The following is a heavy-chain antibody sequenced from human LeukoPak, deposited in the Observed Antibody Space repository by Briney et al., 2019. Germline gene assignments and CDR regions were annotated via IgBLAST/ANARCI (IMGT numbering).Heavy chain of an antibody. Sequence: QPSETLSLTCTVSGYSISSGYYWGWIRQPPGKGLEWIGSIYHSGSTYYNPSLKSRVTISVDTSKNQFSLKLSSVTAADTAVYYCARAGSYYCDYYYYYMDVWGKGTTVTVSS. CDR2: IYHSGST. CDR1: GYSISSGYY. V-gene: IGHV4-38-2*02. D-gene: IGHD3-10*01. J-gene: IGHJ6*03. CDR3: ARAGSYYCDYYYYYMDV.